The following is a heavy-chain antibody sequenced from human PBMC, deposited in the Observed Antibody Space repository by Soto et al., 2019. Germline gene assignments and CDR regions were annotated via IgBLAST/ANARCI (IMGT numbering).Heavy chain of an antibody. V-gene: IGHV4-39*01. Sequence: QLQLQESGPGLVKPSETLSLTCTVSGGSISSSSYYWGWIRQPPGKGLEWIGSIYYSGSTYYNPSLKSRVTISVDTSKNQFSLKLSSVTAADTAVYYCGATVVVPAASGGVHFDYWGQGTLVTVSS. CDR3: GATVVVPAASGGVHFDY. CDR2: IYYSGST. CDR1: GGSISSSSYY. J-gene: IGHJ4*02. D-gene: IGHD2-2*01.